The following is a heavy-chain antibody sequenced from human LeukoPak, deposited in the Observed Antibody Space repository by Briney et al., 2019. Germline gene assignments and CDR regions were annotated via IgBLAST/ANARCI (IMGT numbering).Heavy chain of an antibody. CDR1: GFTFSTYG. Sequence: GGSLRPSCGASGFTFSTYGMHWVRQAPGKGLEWLAVISYDGSSKYYAESVKGRFTISRDSAKHTLFLQMNSLRVEDTAVYYCARPTGITWYYYFDSWGQGTLLTVSS. J-gene: IGHJ4*02. CDR2: ISYDGSSK. V-gene: IGHV3-30*03. D-gene: IGHD6-13*01. CDR3: ARPTGITWYYYFDS.